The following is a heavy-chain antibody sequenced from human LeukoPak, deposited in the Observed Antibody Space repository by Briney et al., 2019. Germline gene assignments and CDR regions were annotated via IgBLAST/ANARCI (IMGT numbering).Heavy chain of an antibody. CDR2: ISAYNGNT. Sequence: AASVKVSCKASGGTFSSYAISWVRQAPGQGLEWMGWISAYNGNTNYAQKLQGRVTMTTDTSTSTAYMELRSLRSDDTAVYYCARTSSSWYLNFDYWGQGTLVTVSS. CDR3: ARTSSSWYLNFDY. V-gene: IGHV1-18*01. D-gene: IGHD6-13*01. J-gene: IGHJ4*02. CDR1: GGTFSSYA.